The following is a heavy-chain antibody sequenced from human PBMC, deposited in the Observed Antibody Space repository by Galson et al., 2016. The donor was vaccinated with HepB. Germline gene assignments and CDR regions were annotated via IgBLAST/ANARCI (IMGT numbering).Heavy chain of an antibody. CDR3: ARGGAEYGGTRERTFEF. CDR2: ISYNGDT. J-gene: IGHJ4*02. V-gene: IGHV4-4*02. CDR1: GGSINSNNW. D-gene: IGHD4-23*01. Sequence: SETLSLTCAVSGGSINSNNWWNWVRQPPGKGLEWIGEISYNGDTNRRPSLKSRVTMSVDKSKNQFSLQLSSLTAADTAVYYCARGGAEYGGTRERTFEFWGQGTPVTVSS.